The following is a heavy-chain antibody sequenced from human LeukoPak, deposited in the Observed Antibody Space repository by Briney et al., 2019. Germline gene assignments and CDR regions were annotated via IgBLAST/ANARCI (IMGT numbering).Heavy chain of an antibody. D-gene: IGHD4-17*01. Sequence: SETLSLTCAVYGGSFSGYYWSWIRQPPGKGLEWIGEINHSGSTNYNPSLKSRVTISVNTSKNQFSLKLSSVTAADTAVYYCARGPSSDYGDYVLPTDYWGQGTLVTVSS. J-gene: IGHJ4*02. CDR1: GGSFSGYY. V-gene: IGHV4-34*01. CDR2: INHSGST. CDR3: ARGPSSDYGDYVLPTDY.